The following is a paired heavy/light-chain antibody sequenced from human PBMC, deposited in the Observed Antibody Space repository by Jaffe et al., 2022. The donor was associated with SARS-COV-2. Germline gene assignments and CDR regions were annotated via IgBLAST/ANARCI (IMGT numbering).Light chain of an antibody. CDR1: AVPKKY. V-gene: IGLV3-10*01. J-gene: IGLJ3*02. CDR3: YSTDSRGNHWV. Sequence: SYELTQPPSVSVSPGQTARITCSGDAVPKKYTYWYQQKSGQAPVLVIYGDSERPSGIPERFSGSTSGTMATLTINGAQVEDEADYYCYSTDSRGNHWVFGGGTKLTVL. CDR2: GDS.
Heavy chain of an antibody. CDR2: IYPGDSDT. Sequence: EVQLVQSGAEVKKPGESLKISCKGSGYSFINYWIGWVRQMPGKGLEWMGIIYPGDSDTRYSPSFQGQVTISADKSLNTAYLQWSRLKASDTAMYYCAKWDGDSRGLGFDIWGQGTMVTVSS. D-gene: IGHD4-17*01. J-gene: IGHJ3*02. CDR3: AKWDGDSRGLGFDI. V-gene: IGHV5-51*01. CDR1: GYSFINYW.